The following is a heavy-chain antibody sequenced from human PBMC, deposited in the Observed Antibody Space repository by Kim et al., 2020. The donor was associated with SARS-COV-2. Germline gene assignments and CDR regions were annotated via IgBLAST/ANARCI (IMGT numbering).Heavy chain of an antibody. CDR3: AKDRALIRQGLSTRYFDFTLDF. CDR1: GFIFNNYA. D-gene: IGHD3-9*01. Sequence: GGSLRLSCAASGFIFNNYAMHWVRQRPDKGLEWVSSISWNNDVIGYADSVKGRFTISRDNARSSLFLQMRSLRPEDTAFYFCAKDRALIRQGLSTRYFDFTLDFWGQGIPVSVSS. CDR2: ISWNNDVI. J-gene: IGHJ4*02. V-gene: IGHV3-9*01.